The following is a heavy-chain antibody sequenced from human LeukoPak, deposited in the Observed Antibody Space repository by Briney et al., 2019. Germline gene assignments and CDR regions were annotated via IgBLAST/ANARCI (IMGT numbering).Heavy chain of an antibody. J-gene: IGHJ5*02. D-gene: IGHD2-2*02. V-gene: IGHV1-2*02. Sequence: ASVKVSCKASGYTFTGNFMHWVRQAPGQGLEWMGWINTNSGGTDYAQKFQGRVTMTRDTSISTAYMELSSLRSEDTAVYYCARSFTDIVVVPAAILNWFDPWGQGTLVTVSS. CDR3: ARSFTDIVVVPAAILNWFDP. CDR2: INTNSGGT. CDR1: GYTFTGNF.